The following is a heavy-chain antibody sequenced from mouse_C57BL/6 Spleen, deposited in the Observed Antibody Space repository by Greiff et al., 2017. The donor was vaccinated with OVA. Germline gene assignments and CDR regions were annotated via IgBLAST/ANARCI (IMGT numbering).Heavy chain of an antibody. J-gene: IGHJ1*03. D-gene: IGHD1-1*01. Sequence: VQLQQPGAELVMPGASVKLSCKASGYTFTSYWMHWVKQRPGQGLEWIGEIDPSDSYTNYNQKFKGKSTLTVDKSSSTAYMQLSSLTSEDSAVYDCARGTVGATRYFDVWGTGTTVTVSS. CDR1: GYTFTSYW. V-gene: IGHV1-69*01. CDR2: IDPSDSYT. CDR3: ARGTVGATRYFDV.